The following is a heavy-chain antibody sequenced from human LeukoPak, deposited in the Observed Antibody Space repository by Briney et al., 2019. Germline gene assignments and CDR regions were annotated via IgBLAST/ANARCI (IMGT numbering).Heavy chain of an antibody. D-gene: IGHD1-26*01. Sequence: GGSLRLSCAASGFTFSSYGMHWVRQAPGKGLEWVAVIWYDGSNKYYADSVKGRFTISRDNSKNTLYLQMNSLRAEDTAVYYCARVGSGSYFLDGFDIWGQGTMVTVSS. CDR2: IWYDGSNK. CDR3: ARVGSGSYFLDGFDI. V-gene: IGHV3-33*01. CDR1: GFTFSSYG. J-gene: IGHJ3*02.